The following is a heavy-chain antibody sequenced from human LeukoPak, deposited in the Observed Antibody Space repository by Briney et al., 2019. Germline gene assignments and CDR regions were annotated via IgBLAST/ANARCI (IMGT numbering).Heavy chain of an antibody. Sequence: PGGSLRLSCAASGFTFDDYAMHWVRQAPGKGLEWVSLISWDGGSTYYADSVKGRFTISRDNSKNSLYLQMNSLRAEDTALYYCAKGSQKGNYMDVWGKGTTVTVSS. J-gene: IGHJ6*03. D-gene: IGHD3-10*01. CDR3: AKGSQKGNYMDV. CDR2: ISWDGGST. CDR1: GFTFDDYA. V-gene: IGHV3-43D*03.